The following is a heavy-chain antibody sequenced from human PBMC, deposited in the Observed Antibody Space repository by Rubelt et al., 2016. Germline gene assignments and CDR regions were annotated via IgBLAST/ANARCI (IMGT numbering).Heavy chain of an antibody. CDR1: GGSISSYY. Sequence: QLQLQESGPGLVKPSETLSLTCTVSGGSISSYYWSWIRQPPGKGLEWIGSIYYSGSTYYNPSLKSRVTISVDTSKNQFSLKLSSVTAADTAVYYCASLMGGCNTWGVYWGQGTLVTVSS. CDR3: ASLMGGCNTWGVY. J-gene: IGHJ4*02. V-gene: IGHV4-39*01. CDR2: IYYSGST. D-gene: IGHD4-23*01.